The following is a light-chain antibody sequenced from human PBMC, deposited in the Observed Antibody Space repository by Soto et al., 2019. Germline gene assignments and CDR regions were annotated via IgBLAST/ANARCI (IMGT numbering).Light chain of an antibody. Sequence: EMVLTQSPDTLSLSPGEGASLSCRASQSVHTFLAWYQQKPGQPPRLLIYGASTRATGVPARFSGSGSGTDFTLTISSLEPEDFAVYYCHQRSNWPPDTFGQGTRLEIK. CDR3: HQRSNWPPDT. V-gene: IGKV3-11*01. CDR1: QSVHTF. CDR2: GAS. J-gene: IGKJ5*01.